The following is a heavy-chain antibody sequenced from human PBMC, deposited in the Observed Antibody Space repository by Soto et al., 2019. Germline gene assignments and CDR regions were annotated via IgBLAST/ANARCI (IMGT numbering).Heavy chain of an antibody. J-gene: IGHJ3*02. CDR3: AKAGLFGI. V-gene: IGHV3-23*01. CDR1: GFTFSNYD. CDR2: ISGSGSRT. Sequence: GGSLRLSCAVSGFTFSNYDMNWVRQAPGKGLEWVSGISGSGSRTYYADSVQGRFTISRDNSKNMVYLQMNTLRAEDMAVYYCAKAGLFGIAGRGTMVTVSS.